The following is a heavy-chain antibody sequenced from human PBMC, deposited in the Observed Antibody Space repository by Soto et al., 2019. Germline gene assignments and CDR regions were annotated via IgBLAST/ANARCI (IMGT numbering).Heavy chain of an antibody. J-gene: IGHJ4*02. CDR2: IYYSGST. V-gene: IGHV4-59*08. D-gene: IGHD1-20*01. CDR3: ARLPYNWNDYYFDY. Sequence: PSETLSLTCAVYGGSFSSYYWSWIRQPPGKGLEWIGYIYYSGSTNYNPSLKSRVTISVDTFKNQFSLKLSSVTAADTAVYYCARLPYNWNDYYFDYWGQGTLVTVSS. CDR1: GGSFSSYY.